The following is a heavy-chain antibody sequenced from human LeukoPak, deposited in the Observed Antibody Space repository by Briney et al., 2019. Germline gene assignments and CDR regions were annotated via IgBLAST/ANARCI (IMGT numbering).Heavy chain of an antibody. CDR1: GGSISSGSYY. V-gene: IGHV4-61*02. CDR2: IYTSGST. D-gene: IGHD2-21*02. J-gene: IGHJ3*02. CDR3: ARTAYCGGDCYPGGGFYDAFDI. Sequence: SETLSLTCTVSGGSISSGSYYRSWIRQPAGKGLEWIGRIYTSGSTNYNPSLKSRVTISVDTSKNQFSLKLSSVTAADTAVYYCARTAYCGGDCYPGGGFYDAFDIWGQGTMVTVSS.